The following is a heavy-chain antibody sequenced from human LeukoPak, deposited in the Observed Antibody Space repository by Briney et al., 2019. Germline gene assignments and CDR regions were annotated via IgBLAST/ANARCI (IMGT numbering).Heavy chain of an antibody. V-gene: IGHV4-34*01. J-gene: IGHJ6*02. D-gene: IGHD1-26*01. Sequence: SETLSLTCAVYGGSFSGYYWSWIRQPPGKGLEWIGYIYYSGSTYYNPSLKSRVTISVDTSKNQFSLKLSSVTAADTAVYYCARWARERHSDYYYGMDVWGQGTTVTVSS. CDR1: GGSFSGYY. CDR2: IYYSGST. CDR3: ARWARERHSDYYYGMDV.